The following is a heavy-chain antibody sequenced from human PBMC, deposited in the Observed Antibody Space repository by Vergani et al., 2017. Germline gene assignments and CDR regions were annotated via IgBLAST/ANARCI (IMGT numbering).Heavy chain of an antibody. Sequence: QVQLQQWGAGLLKPSETLSLTCAVYGGSFSGYYWSWIRQPPGKGLEWIGEINHSGSTNYNPSLKSRVTISVDTSKNQFSLKLSSVTAADTAVYYWARSRDIAARRRPTSSWFDPWGQGTLVTVSS. V-gene: IGHV4-34*01. CDR2: INHSGST. D-gene: IGHD6-6*01. J-gene: IGHJ5*02. CDR3: ARSRDIAARRRPTSSWFDP. CDR1: GGSFSGYY.